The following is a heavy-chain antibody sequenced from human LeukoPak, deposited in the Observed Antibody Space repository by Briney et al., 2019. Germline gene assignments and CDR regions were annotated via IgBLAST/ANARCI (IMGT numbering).Heavy chain of an antibody. CDR3: VRGISGHYCEHFQT. J-gene: IGHJ1*01. D-gene: IGHD3-22*01. Sequence: GGSLRLSCAASGFTFSNYWMTWVRQAPGKGLEWVANIKQDGIEKYYVDSVEGRFTVSRDNTKNSLFLQMHSLRAEDTAVYYCVRGISGHYCEHFQTWGQGSLVTVSS. V-gene: IGHV3-7*01. CDR2: IKQDGIEK. CDR1: GFTFSNYW.